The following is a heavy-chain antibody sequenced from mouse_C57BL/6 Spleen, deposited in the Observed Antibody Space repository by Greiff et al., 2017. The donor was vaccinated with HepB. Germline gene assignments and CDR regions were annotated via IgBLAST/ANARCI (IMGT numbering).Heavy chain of an antibody. V-gene: IGHV1-50*01. J-gene: IGHJ3*01. Sequence: QVQLQQPGAELVKPGASVKLSCKASGYTFTSYWMQWVKQRPGQGLEWIGEIDPSDSYTNYNQKFKGKATLTVDTSSSTAYMQLSSLTSEDSAVYYCATDDYLACWGKGTLVTVSA. CDR2: IDPSDSYT. D-gene: IGHD2-4*01. CDR3: ATDDYLAC. CDR1: GYTFTSYW.